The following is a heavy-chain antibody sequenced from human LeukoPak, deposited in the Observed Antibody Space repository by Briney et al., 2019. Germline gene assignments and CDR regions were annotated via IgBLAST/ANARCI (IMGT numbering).Heavy chain of an antibody. J-gene: IGHJ4*02. CDR1: GFTVSSNY. V-gene: IGHV3-53*01. CDR2: IYSGGST. CDR3: ASLSYQLRSDY. Sequence: GGSLRLSCAASGFTVSSNYMSWVRHAPGKGLEWVSFIYSGGSTYYADSVKGRFTISRDNSKSTLYLQMNSLRAEDTALYYGASLSYQLRSDYWGQGNLVTVSS. D-gene: IGHD2-2*01.